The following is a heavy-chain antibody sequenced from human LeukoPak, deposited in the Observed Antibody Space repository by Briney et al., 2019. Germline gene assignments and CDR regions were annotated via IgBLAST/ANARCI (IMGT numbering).Heavy chain of an antibody. Sequence: ASVKVSCKASGYTFTSYYMHWVRQAPGQGLEWMGIINPSGGSTSYAQKFQGRVTITRNTSISTAYMELSSLRSEDTAVYYCARDNCSSTSCYAGVGYWGQGTLVTVSS. CDR2: INPSGGST. D-gene: IGHD2-2*01. J-gene: IGHJ4*02. V-gene: IGHV1-46*01. CDR3: ARDNCSSTSCYAGVGY. CDR1: GYTFTSYY.